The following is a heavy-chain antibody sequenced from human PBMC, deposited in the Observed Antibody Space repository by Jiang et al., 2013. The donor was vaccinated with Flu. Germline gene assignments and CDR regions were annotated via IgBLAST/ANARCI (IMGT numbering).Heavy chain of an antibody. V-gene: IGHV4-30-4*01. CDR1: GVSISSGDYF. CDR2: IYSNETT. D-gene: IGHD1-26*01. CDR3: ARGDYYYYGLDV. Sequence: GPGLVKPSQTLSPTCTVSGVSISSGDYFWGWIRQPPGKGLEWIGYIYSNETTYYNPSLKSRVAISLDPSKSQFSLKVTSVTAADTAVYFCARGDYYYYGLDVWG. J-gene: IGHJ6*01.